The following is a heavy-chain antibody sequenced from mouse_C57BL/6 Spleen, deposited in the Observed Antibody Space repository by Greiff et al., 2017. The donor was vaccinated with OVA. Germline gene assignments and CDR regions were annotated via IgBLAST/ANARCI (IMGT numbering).Heavy chain of an antibody. CDR1: GYAFSSSW. D-gene: IGHD2-4*01. CDR3: AHYDCRLAYWYFGV. J-gene: IGHJ1*03. CDR2: IYPGDGDT. V-gene: IGHV1-82*01. Sequence: QVQLKESGPELVKPGASVKISCKASGYAFSSSWMNWVKQRPGKGLEWIGRIYPGDGDTNYNGKFKGKATLTADKSSSTAYMQLSRLTSEDSAVYFCAHYDCRLAYWYFGVWGTGTTVTVSS.